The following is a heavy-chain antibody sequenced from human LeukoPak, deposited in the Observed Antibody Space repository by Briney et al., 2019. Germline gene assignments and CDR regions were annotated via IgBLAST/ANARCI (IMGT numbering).Heavy chain of an antibody. J-gene: IGHJ3*02. D-gene: IGHD3-22*01. CDR3: ARPYDSSADDAFDI. CDR2: IYTSGST. V-gene: IGHV4-4*07. Sequence: PSETLSLTCTVSGGSISSYYWSWIRQPPGKGLEWIGRIYTSGSTNYNPSLKSRVTISVDKSKNQFSLKLSSVTAADTAVYYCARPYDSSADDAFDIWGQGTMVTVSS. CDR1: GGSISSYY.